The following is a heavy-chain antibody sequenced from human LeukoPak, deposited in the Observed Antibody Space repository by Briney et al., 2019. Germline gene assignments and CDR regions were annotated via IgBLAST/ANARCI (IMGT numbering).Heavy chain of an antibody. D-gene: IGHD3-22*01. V-gene: IGHV3-21*01. CDR2: ISSSSSYI. CDR1: GFTFSSYS. CDR3: ARDPPGSSGYSYYFDY. J-gene: IGHJ4*02. Sequence: PGGSLRLSCAASGFTFSSYSMNWVRQAPGKGLEWVSSISSSSSYIYYADSVKGRFTISRDNAKNSLYLQMNSLRAEDTAVYYCARDPPGSSGYSYYFDYWGQGTLVTVSS.